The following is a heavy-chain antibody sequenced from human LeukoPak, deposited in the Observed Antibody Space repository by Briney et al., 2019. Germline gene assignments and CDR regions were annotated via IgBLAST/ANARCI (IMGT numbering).Heavy chain of an antibody. V-gene: IGHV1-2*02. D-gene: IGHD3-3*01. J-gene: IGHJ4*02. CDR3: ASATYYDFWSGYYTGINY. CDR2: INPNSGGT. Sequence: GASVKVSCKASGYTFTGYYMHWVRQAPGQGLEWMGWINPNSGGTNYAQKFQGRVTMTRDTSISTAYIELSRLRSDDTAVYYCASATYYDFWSGYYTGINYWGQGTLVTVSS. CDR1: GYTFTGYY.